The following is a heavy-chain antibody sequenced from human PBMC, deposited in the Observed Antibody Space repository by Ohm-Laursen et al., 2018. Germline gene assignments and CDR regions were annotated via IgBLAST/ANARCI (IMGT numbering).Heavy chain of an antibody. CDR1: GFTFSSYW. V-gene: IGHV3-7*03. CDR2: IKVDGSEK. D-gene: IGHD1-1*01. J-gene: IGHJ4*02. CDR3: AKDLAQQLVKFDY. Sequence: SLRLSCTASGFTFSSYWMTWVRQPPGKGLEWVARIKVDGSEKYYVDSVKGRFTISRDNSKNTLYLQMNSLRAEDTAVYYCAKDLAQQLVKFDYWGQGTLVTVST.